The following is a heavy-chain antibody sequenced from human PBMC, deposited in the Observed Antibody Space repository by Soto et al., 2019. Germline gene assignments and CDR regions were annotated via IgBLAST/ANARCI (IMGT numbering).Heavy chain of an antibody. CDR1: GYAFTSHY. J-gene: IGHJ4*02. D-gene: IGHD2-8*01. V-gene: IGHV1-46*03. CDR3: TRDVDGSNGALDY. Sequence: QVHLVQSGAEVKKPGASVKVSCKPSGYAFTSHYVHWVRQAPGQGLQWVGIISLSGGSTSYAQKGXXRXXITRDMSTSTVYMELSSLTSEDTAVYYCTRDVDGSNGALDYWGQGTLVTVSS. CDR2: ISLSGGST.